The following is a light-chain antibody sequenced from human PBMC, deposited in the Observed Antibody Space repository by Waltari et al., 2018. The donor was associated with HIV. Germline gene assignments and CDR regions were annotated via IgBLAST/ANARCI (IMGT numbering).Light chain of an antibody. J-gene: IGLJ3*02. V-gene: IGLV2-11*01. CDR3: CSYAGSYTWV. CDR2: EVS. Sequence: QSALTQPRSVSGSPGQSVPISCTGTSSDVGGYNYVSWYQQHPGKAPKVMIYEVSKRPSGVPDRFSGSKSGNTASLTISGLQAEDEADYYCCSYAGSYTWVFGGGTKMTVL. CDR1: SSDVGGYNY.